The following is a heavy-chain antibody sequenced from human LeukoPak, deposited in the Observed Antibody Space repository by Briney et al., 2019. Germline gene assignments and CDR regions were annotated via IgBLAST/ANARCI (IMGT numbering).Heavy chain of an antibody. Sequence: SETLSLTCTVSGGSISSSSYYWGWIRQPPGKGLKWIGSISHSGNTYYNPSLKSRVTISVDTSKNQFSLKLSSVTAADTAVYYCARGQARLSWFDPWGQGTLVTVSS. V-gene: IGHV4-39*07. J-gene: IGHJ5*02. CDR3: ARGQARLSWFDP. CDR1: GGSISSSSYY. D-gene: IGHD6-19*01. CDR2: ISHSGNT.